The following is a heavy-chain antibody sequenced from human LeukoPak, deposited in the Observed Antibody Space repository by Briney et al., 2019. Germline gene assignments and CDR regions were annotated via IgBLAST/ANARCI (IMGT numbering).Heavy chain of an antibody. CDR1: GFTFSSYW. V-gene: IGHV3-7*01. Sequence: GGSLRLSCAASGFTFSSYWMGWVRQAPGKGLEWVASIQRDGSERYYVGSVKGRFTISRDNAENSLSLQMNSLRPEDTAVYYCARDGGLFGLLIAYYFDSWGQGTLVTVSS. J-gene: IGHJ4*02. CDR3: ARDGGLFGLLIAYYFDS. D-gene: IGHD3/OR15-3a*01. CDR2: IQRDGSER.